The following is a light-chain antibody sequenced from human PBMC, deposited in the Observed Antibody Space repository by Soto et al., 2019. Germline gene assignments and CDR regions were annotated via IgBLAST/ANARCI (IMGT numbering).Light chain of an antibody. Sequence: EIVLTQSAGTLSLSPGERATLSCRASQSVSSSYLAWYQQKPGQAPRLLIYGASSRATGIPDRFSGSGSGTDFTLTISRLEPEGFAVYYCQQYGSSPLLTFGGGTKVEIK. CDR3: QQYGSSPLLT. J-gene: IGKJ4*01. V-gene: IGKV3-20*01. CDR1: QSVSSSY. CDR2: GAS.